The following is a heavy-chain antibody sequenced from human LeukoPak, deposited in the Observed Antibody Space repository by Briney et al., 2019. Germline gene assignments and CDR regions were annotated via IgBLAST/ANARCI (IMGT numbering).Heavy chain of an antibody. Sequence: GASVKVSCKASGYTFTSYYMHWVRQAPGQGLEWMGWINPNSGGTNYAQKFQGRVTMTRDTSISTAYMELSRLRSDDTAVYYCARDGLRYCSSTSCSKLNWFDPWGQGTLVTVSS. J-gene: IGHJ5*02. V-gene: IGHV1-2*02. CDR3: ARDGLRYCSSTSCSKLNWFDP. D-gene: IGHD2-2*01. CDR1: GYTFTSYY. CDR2: INPNSGGT.